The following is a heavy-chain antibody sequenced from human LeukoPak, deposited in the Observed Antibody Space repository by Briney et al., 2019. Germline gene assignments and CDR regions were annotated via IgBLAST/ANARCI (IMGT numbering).Heavy chain of an antibody. CDR3: ARDRNWNYVGGFYYGMDV. CDR2: ISSSGSTI. Sequence: KPGGSLRLSCAASGFTFRDYYMNWIRQAPGKGLEWVSYISSSGSTIYYADSVKGRFTISRDNAKNSLYLQMNSLRAEDTAVYYCARDRNWNYVGGFYYGMDVWGQGTTVTASS. D-gene: IGHD1-7*01. V-gene: IGHV3-11*01. CDR1: GFTFRDYY. J-gene: IGHJ6*02.